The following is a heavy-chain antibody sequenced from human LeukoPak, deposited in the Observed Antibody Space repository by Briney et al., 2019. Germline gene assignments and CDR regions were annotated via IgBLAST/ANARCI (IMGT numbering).Heavy chain of an antibody. D-gene: IGHD2-2*01. V-gene: IGHV3-30*04. Sequence: GGSLRLSCAASGFTFSSYAMHWVRQAPGKGLEWVAVISYDGSNKYYADSVKGRFTISRDNSKNTLYLQMNSLRAEGTAVYYCARDPYTVVVPAADYWGQGTLVTVSS. CDR2: ISYDGSNK. CDR1: GFTFSSYA. CDR3: ARDPYTVVVPAADY. J-gene: IGHJ4*02.